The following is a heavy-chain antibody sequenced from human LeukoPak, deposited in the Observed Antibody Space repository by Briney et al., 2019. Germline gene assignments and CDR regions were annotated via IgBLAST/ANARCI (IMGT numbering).Heavy chain of an antibody. CDR3: AKKDYGDYEGY. J-gene: IGHJ4*02. D-gene: IGHD4-17*01. Sequence: GGSLRLSCAASGFTFSNYAMSWVRQAPGKGLEWVSAISGSGGSTYYADSVKSRFTISRDNSKNTLYLQMNSLRAEDTAVYYCAKKDYGDYEGYWGQGTLVTVSS. V-gene: IGHV3-23*01. CDR1: GFTFSNYA. CDR2: ISGSGGST.